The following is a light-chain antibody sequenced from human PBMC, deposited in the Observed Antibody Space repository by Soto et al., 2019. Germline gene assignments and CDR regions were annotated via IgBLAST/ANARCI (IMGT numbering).Light chain of an antibody. J-gene: IGKJ5*01. CDR1: QSVSSSY. CDR3: QQSYSTRIT. Sequence: EIVLTQSPGTLSXXPXXXXTXXXRASQSVSSSYLAWYQQKPGQAPRLLIYGASSRATGIPDRFSGSGSGTDFTLTISSLQPEDFATYYCQQSYSTRITFGQGRRLEVK. V-gene: IGKV3-20*01. CDR2: GAS.